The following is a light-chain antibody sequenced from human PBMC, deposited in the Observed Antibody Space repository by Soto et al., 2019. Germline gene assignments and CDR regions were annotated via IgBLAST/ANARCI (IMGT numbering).Light chain of an antibody. CDR2: RAS. CDR1: QSVNQK. CDR3: QQYNHWRSIS. V-gene: IGKV3D-15*01. Sequence: EIVLTQSPATLSVSRGERATLSCRASQSVNQKLGWYQQKPGQAPKVLIYRASSRATGIPDRFSGSGSGTDFTITISSLQSEDFAVYYCQQYNHWRSISFGQGTRLEI. J-gene: IGKJ5*01.